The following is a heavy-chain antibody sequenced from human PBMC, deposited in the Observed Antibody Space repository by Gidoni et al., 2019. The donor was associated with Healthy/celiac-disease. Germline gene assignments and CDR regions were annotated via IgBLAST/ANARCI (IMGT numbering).Heavy chain of an antibody. CDR1: GYTFTSYA. J-gene: IGHJ6*02. D-gene: IGHD3-9*01. V-gene: IGHV1-3*01. CDR3: ASNDILTGYYFYYGMDV. Sequence: QVQLVQSGAEVKKPGASVKVSCKASGYTFTSYAMHWVRQAPGQRLEWMGWTTAGNGNTTYSQKFQGRVTITRDTAASTAYMELSSLRSEDTAVYYCASNDILTGYYFYYGMDVWGQGTTVTVSS. CDR2: TTAGNGNT.